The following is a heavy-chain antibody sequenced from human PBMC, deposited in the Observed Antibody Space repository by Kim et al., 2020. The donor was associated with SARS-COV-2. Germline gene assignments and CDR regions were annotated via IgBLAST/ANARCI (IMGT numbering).Heavy chain of an antibody. CDR1: GFTFGGYY. V-gene: IGHV1-2*02. CDR3: ARDPYCSRGTCYSGIHLDF. Sequence: ASVKVSCKTSGFTFGGYYIHWVRQAPGQGLEWMVWINPNSDGTEFAQNFEGRLTMTRDTSSSTAYMELSGLTSDDTAVYYCARDPYCSRGTCYSGIHLDFWGQGTLVTVSS. J-gene: IGHJ4*02. D-gene: IGHD2-15*01. CDR2: INPNSDGT.